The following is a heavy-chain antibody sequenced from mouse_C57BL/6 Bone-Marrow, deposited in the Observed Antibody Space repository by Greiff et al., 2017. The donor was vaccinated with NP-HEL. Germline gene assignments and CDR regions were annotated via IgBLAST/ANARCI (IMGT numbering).Heavy chain of an antibody. J-gene: IGHJ2*01. V-gene: IGHV1-72*01. Sequence: QVQLKQPGAELVKPGASVKLSCKASGYTFTSYLMHWVKQRPGRGLEWIGRFDPNSGGTKYNEKFKSKATLTVDKPSSTAYMQLNSLTSEDSAVYYCARYYYGSSSFDYWGQGTTLTVSS. CDR1: GYTFTSYL. CDR3: ARYYYGSSSFDY. CDR2: FDPNSGGT. D-gene: IGHD1-1*01.